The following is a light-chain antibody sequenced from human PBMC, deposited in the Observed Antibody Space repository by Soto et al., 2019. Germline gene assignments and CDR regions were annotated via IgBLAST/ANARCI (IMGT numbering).Light chain of an antibody. J-gene: IGKJ2*01. CDR2: GAS. V-gene: IGKV3-20*01. CDR1: QSVSSSY. CDR3: QQYGNSTRT. Sequence: EIVLTQSPGTLSLSPGERATLSCRASQSVSSSYLAWYQQKPGQAPRLLIYGASSRATGIPDRFSGSRSVTDFTLTISTLEPEDCAVYYYQQYGNSTRTFGQGTKLEIK.